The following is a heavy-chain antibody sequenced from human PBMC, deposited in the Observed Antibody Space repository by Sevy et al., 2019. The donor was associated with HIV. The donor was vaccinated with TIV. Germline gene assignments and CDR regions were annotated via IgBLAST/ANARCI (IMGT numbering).Heavy chain of an antibody. CDR2: IYYSGST. CDR1: GGSISSSSYY. J-gene: IGHJ4*02. CDR3: ASIAARPFDY. D-gene: IGHD6-6*01. Sequence: AESLSLTCTVSGGSISSSSYYWGWIRQPPGNGMEWIGSIYYSGSTYYNPSLKSRVTISVDTSKNQFSLKLISVTAADTALYYCASIAARPFDYWGQGTLVPVSS. V-gene: IGHV4-39*01.